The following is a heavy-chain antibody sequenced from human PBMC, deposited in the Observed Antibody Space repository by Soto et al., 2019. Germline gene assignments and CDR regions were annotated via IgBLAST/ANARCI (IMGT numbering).Heavy chain of an antibody. CDR2: INPNSGGT. CDR1: GYTFTGYY. J-gene: IGHJ6*02. V-gene: IGHV1-2*04. CDR3: ARGIAAAAARGMDV. Sequence: ASVKVSCKASGYTFTGYYMHWVRQAPGQGLEWMGWINPNSGGTNYAQKFQGWVTMPRDTSISTAYMELSRLRSDDTAVYYCARGIAAAAARGMDVWGQGTTVTVS. D-gene: IGHD6-13*01.